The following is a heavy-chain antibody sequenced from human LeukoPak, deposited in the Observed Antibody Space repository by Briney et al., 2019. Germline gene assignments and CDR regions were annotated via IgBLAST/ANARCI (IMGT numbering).Heavy chain of an antibody. CDR1: GFTFNNYE. Sequence: GGSLRLSCAASGFTFNNYEMNWVRQAPGKGLEWISYISSSGSTKYSADSVKGRFTISRDNAENSLYLQMNSLRAEDTAVYYCAAYYYDSSPKAVWGQGTMVTVSS. CDR2: ISSSGSTK. D-gene: IGHD3-22*01. V-gene: IGHV3-48*03. J-gene: IGHJ3*01. CDR3: AAYYYDSSPKAV.